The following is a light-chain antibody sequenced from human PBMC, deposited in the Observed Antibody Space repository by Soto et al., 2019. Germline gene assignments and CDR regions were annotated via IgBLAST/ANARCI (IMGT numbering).Light chain of an antibody. V-gene: IGLV1-44*01. Sequence: QSVLTQPPSASGTPGQRVTISCSGSSSSIGSNTVNWYQQVPGTAPKFLIYNSDQRPSGVPDRFSGSKSGTSASLAIRGIQSEDEADYYCATWDDSLKAVVFGGGTKLTVL. J-gene: IGLJ2*01. CDR1: SSSIGSNT. CDR2: NSD. CDR3: ATWDDSLKAVV.